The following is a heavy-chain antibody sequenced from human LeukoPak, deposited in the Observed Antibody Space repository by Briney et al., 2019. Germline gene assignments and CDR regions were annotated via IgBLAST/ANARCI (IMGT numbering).Heavy chain of an antibody. D-gene: IGHD6-19*01. V-gene: IGHV3-74*01. CDR2: INSDGSRT. J-gene: IGHJ4*02. Sequence: PGGSLRLSCAASGFTFSSYWMHWVRQAPGKGLVWVSRINSDGSRTSYADSVKGRFTISRDNSKNTLYLQMNSLRAEDTAVYYCAKSLSSGWLDYWGQGTLVTVSS. CDR1: GFTFSSYW. CDR3: AKSLSSGWLDY.